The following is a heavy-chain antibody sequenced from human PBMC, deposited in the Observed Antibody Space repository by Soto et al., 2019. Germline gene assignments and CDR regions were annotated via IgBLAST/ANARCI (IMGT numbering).Heavy chain of an antibody. V-gene: IGHV3-23*01. D-gene: IGHD3-22*01. Sequence: EVQLLESGGGLVPPGGSLRLSCAASGFTFSSYAMSWVRQAPGKGLEWVSAISGSGDDTDYADSVKGRFTISRDNSKNTLYLRVSRLRVEDTAVYYCARSPLYYDSSGYISDYWGQGTLVTVSS. CDR1: GFTFSSYA. J-gene: IGHJ4*02. CDR3: ARSPLYYDSSGYISDY. CDR2: ISGSGDDT.